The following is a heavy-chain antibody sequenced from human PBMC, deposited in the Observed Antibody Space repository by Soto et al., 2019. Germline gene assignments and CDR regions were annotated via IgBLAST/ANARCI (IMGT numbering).Heavy chain of an antibody. Sequence: SETLSLTCTVSGGSIRSYYWSWIRQPPGKGLEWIGYIYYSGSTNYNPSLKSRVTISVDTSKNQFSLKLSSVTAADTAVYYCARVYAYYFDFWGQGTLVTVSS. J-gene: IGHJ4*02. CDR3: ARVYAYYFDF. V-gene: IGHV4-59*01. D-gene: IGHD2-8*01. CDR1: GGSIRSYY. CDR2: IYYSGST.